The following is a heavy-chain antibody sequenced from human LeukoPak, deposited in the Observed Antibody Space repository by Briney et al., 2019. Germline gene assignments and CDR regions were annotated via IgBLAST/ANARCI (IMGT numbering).Heavy chain of an antibody. V-gene: IGHV3-23*01. CDR2: ISGSGGST. D-gene: IGHD3-22*01. Sequence: GGSLRLSCAASGFTFSSYAMGWVRQAPGKGLEWVSAISGSGGSTYYADSVKGRFTISRDNSKNTLYLQMNSLRAEDTAVYYCAKDQITMIVVVIPDSFDYWGQGTLVTVSS. CDR1: GFTFSSYA. J-gene: IGHJ4*02. CDR3: AKDQITMIVVVIPDSFDY.